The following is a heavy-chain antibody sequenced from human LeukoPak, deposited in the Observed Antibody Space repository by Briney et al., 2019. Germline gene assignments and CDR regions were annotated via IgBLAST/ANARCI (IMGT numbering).Heavy chain of an antibody. CDR2: ISWNSGSI. J-gene: IGHJ6*02. D-gene: IGHD3-16*01. Sequence: PGESLRLSCAASGFTFDDYAMHWVRQAPGKGLEWVSGISWNSGSIGYADSVKGRFTISRDNAKNSLYLQMNSLRAEDTALYYCAKDLFTRPFIPVLYYYYYGMDVWGQGTTVTVSS. CDR1: GFTFDDYA. CDR3: AKDLFTRPFIPVLYYYYYGMDV. V-gene: IGHV3-9*01.